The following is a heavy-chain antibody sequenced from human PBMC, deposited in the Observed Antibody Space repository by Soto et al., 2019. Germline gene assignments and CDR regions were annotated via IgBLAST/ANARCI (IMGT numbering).Heavy chain of an antibody. CDR3: ARSGSSSFTNWFDP. V-gene: IGHV3-48*02. CDR1: GLTFSTDS. CDR2: ISSSSTTI. D-gene: IGHD6-6*01. J-gene: IGHJ5*02. Sequence: PGGSLRLSCAASGLTFSTDSMNWVRQAPGKGLEWVSYISSSSTTIYYADSVKGRFTISRDNAKNSLYLQMNSLRDEDTAVYYCARSGSSSFTNWFDPWGQGTLVTVSS.